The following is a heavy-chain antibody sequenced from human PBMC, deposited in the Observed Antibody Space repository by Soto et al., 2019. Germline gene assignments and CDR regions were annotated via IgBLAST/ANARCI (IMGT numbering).Heavy chain of an antibody. CDR2: ISGSGIST. V-gene: IGHV3-23*01. D-gene: IGHD3-10*01. Sequence: EVQVLESGGELVQPGGSLRLSCAASGFTFTSYAMSWVRQAPGRGLEWVSSISGSGISTYYAESVKGRFTISRDNSESTVYLQMNSLRAEDTAVYYCAQAGFLWFGGPVDYWGQGTLVTVSS. J-gene: IGHJ4*02. CDR3: AQAGFLWFGGPVDY. CDR1: GFTFTSYA.